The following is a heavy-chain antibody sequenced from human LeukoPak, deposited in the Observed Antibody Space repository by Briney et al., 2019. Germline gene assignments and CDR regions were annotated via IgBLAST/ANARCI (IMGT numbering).Heavy chain of an antibody. J-gene: IGHJ5*02. CDR2: INHSGST. V-gene: IGHV4-34*01. CDR1: GGSFSGYY. Sequence: PSETLSLTCAVYGGSFSGYYWSWIRQPPGKGLEWIGEINHSGSTNYNPSLKSRVTISVDTSKNQFSLKLSSVTAVDTAVYYCARGVPAAIFRYNWYDPWGQGTLVAVSS. D-gene: IGHD2-2*01. CDR3: ARGVPAAIFRYNWYDP.